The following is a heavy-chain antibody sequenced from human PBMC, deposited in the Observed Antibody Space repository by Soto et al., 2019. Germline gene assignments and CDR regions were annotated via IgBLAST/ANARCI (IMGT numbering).Heavy chain of an antibody. V-gene: IGHV4-39*01. CDR2: IYYSGST. CDR3: ARRGLGSSSVNCFDP. J-gene: IGHJ5*02. D-gene: IGHD6-6*01. CDR1: GGSISSSSYY. Sequence: SETPSLTCTVSGGSISSSSYYWGWIRQPPGEGLEWIGSIYYSGSTYYNPSLKSRVTISVDTSKNQFSLKLSSVTAADTAVYYCARRGLGSSSVNCFDPWGQGTLVTVSS.